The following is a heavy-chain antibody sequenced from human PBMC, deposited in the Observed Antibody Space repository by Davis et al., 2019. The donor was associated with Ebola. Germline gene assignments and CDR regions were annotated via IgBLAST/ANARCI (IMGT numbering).Heavy chain of an antibody. CDR2: IYSGGST. D-gene: IGHD6-13*01. CDR3: ARGKDPGIAAAGTGDDAFDI. J-gene: IGHJ3*02. V-gene: IGHV3-66*02. Sequence: GESLKISCAASGFTVSSNYMSWVRQAPGKGLEWVSVIYSGGSTYYADSVKGRFTISRDNSKNTLYLQMNSLRVEDTAVYYCARGKDPGIAAAGTGDDAFDIWGQGTMVTVSS. CDR1: GFTVSSNY.